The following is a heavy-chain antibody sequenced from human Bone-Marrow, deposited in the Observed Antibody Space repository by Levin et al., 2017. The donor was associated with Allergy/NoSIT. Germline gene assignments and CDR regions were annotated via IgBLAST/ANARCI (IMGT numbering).Heavy chain of an antibody. CDR2: IGYDGRAQ. CDR3: AKENKIGNWFFDL. J-gene: IGHJ2*01. V-gene: IGHV3-30*18. CDR1: GFTFSSDG. D-gene: IGHD1/OR15-1a*01. Sequence: GGSLRLSYAASGFTFSSDGMQWVRQAPGKGLEWVAVIGYDGRAQFYSDSVKGRFTASRDNSKKTVYLEMNSLRPEDTAVYYCAKENKIGNWFFDLWGRGTLVTVSS.